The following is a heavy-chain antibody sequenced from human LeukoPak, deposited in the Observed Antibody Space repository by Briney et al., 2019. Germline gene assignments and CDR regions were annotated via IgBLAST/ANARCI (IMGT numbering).Heavy chain of an antibody. CDR2: IRSKAYGGTT. CDR3: TRLERHDYGDYNWFDP. J-gene: IGHJ5*02. Sequence: QPGVSLRLSCTASGFTFGDYAMSWVRQAPGEGLEWVGFIRSKAYGGTTEYAASVKGRFTISRDDSKSNAYLQMNSLKTEDTDVYYCTRLERHDYGDYNWFDPWGQGTLVTVSS. CDR1: GFTFGDYA. D-gene: IGHD4-17*01. V-gene: IGHV3-49*04.